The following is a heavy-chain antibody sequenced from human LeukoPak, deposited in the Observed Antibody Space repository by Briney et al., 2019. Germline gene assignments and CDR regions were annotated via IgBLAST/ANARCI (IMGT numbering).Heavy chain of an antibody. CDR3: ARGLDYDFWSGYSDGYYFDY. CDR1: GGSISSGSYY. J-gene: IGHJ4*02. D-gene: IGHD3-3*01. CDR2: IYTSGST. Sequence: SETLSLTCTVSGGSISSGSYYWSWIRQPAGKGLEWIGRIYTSGSTNYNPSLKSRVTISVDTSKNQFSLKLSSVTAADTAVYYCARGLDYDFWSGYSDGYYFDYWGQGTLVTVSS. V-gene: IGHV4-61*02.